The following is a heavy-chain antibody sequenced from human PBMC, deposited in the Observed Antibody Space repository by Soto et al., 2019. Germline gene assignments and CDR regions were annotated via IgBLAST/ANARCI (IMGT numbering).Heavy chain of an antibody. Sequence: QVQLVQSGAEVKKPGASVKVSCETSGFTFRSHGFSWGRQAPGQGLEWMGWISANNGDRHYAQKLQGRVTLTTDTATGMVSMELRSLRSDDTAVYYCARKPQGYPHDRWGQGTLVTVSS. V-gene: IGHV1-18*04. CDR2: ISANNGDR. D-gene: IGHD6-13*01. J-gene: IGHJ5*02. CDR3: ARKPQGYPHDR. CDR1: GFTFRSHG.